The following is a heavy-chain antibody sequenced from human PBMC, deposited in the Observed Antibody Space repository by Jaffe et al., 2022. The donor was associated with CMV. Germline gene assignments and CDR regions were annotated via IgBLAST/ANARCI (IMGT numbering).Heavy chain of an antibody. D-gene: IGHD3-22*01. CDR2: IYSGGST. CDR1: GFTVSSNY. Sequence: EVQLVESGGGLIQPGGSLRLSCAASGFTVSSNYMSWVRQAPGKGLEWVSVIYSGGSTYYADSVKGRFTISRDNSKNTLYLQMNSLRAEDTAVYYCARVAYYYDSSGYRYWYFDLWGRGTLVTVSS. V-gene: IGHV3-53*01. CDR3: ARVAYYYDSSGYRYWYFDL. J-gene: IGHJ2*01.